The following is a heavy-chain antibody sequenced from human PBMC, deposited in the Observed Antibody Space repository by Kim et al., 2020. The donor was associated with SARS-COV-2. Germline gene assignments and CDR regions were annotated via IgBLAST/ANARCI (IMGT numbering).Heavy chain of an antibody. J-gene: IGHJ3*02. CDR1: GGSISSYY. CDR2: IYYSGST. D-gene: IGHD3-10*01. V-gene: IGHV4-59*01. Sequence: SETLSLTCTVSGGSISSYYWSWIRQPPGKGLEWIGYIYYSGSTNYNPSLKSRVTISVDTSKNQFSLKLSSVTAADTAVYYCARDSPVRAFDIWGQGTMVTVSS. CDR3: ARDSPVRAFDI.